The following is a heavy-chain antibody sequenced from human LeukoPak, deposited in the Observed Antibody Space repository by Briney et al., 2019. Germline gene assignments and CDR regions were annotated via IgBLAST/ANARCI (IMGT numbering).Heavy chain of an antibody. V-gene: IGHV3-66*01. J-gene: IGHJ4*02. CDR2: LYTGGNT. CDR1: GFSVSTNY. CDR3: ARVGRGPIYGYGDC. Sequence: GGSLRLSCAVSGFSVSTNYMSWVRQAPGKGLEWVSVLYTGGNTYYADSVKGRFTIPRDNSKNTLYFQMNSLRAEDTAVYYCARVGRGPIYGYGDCWGQGTLVIVSS. D-gene: IGHD5-18*01.